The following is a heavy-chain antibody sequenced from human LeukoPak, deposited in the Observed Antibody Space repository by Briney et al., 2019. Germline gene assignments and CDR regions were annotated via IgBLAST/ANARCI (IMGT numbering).Heavy chain of an antibody. D-gene: IGHD5-18*01. CDR2: MDQDGSEE. CDR1: GFTLSDYW. V-gene: IGHV3-7*03. J-gene: IGHJ4*02. CDR3: ARLGVASRGYSFGPDY. Sequence: GGSLRLSCAASGFTLSDYWMSWVRQAPGKGLEWVANMDQDGSEENYVDSVKGRFTISRDDAKNSLYLQMSSLRAEDTAVYYCARLGVASRGYSFGPDYWGQGTLVTVSS.